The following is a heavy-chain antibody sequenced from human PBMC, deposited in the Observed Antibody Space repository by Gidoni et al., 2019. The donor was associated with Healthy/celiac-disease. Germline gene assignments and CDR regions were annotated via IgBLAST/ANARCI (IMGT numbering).Heavy chain of an antibody. CDR2: ISSSGSTI. J-gene: IGHJ4*02. V-gene: IGHV3-48*03. CDR1: GFTFSSYE. Sequence: EVQLVESGGGLVQPGGSLRLSCAASGFTFSSYEMNWVRQAPGKGLEWVSYISSSGSTIYYADSVKGRFTISRDNAKNSLYLQMNSLRAEDTAVYYCARDRKRRWEPAPPSGGLDYWGQGTLVTVSS. D-gene: IGHD1-26*01. CDR3: ARDRKRRWEPAPPSGGLDY.